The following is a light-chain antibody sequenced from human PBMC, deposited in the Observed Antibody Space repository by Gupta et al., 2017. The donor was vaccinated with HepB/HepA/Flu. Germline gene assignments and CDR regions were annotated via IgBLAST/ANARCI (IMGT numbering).Light chain of an antibody. CDR3: LHPVNWPPA. J-gene: IGKJ2*01. CDR2: DAS. Sequence: EIVLTQSPATLSLSPGERATLSCRASQSVGTSLAWYQHKPGQAPKLLIYDASNRSAGIPARFTAGRSGTDFTLTISSLEPEDFAVYYCLHPVNWPPAFREGIKLEI. V-gene: IGKV3-11*01. CDR1: QSVGTS.